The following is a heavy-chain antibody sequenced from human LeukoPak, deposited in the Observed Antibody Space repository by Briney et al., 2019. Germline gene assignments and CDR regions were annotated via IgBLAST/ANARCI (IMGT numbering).Heavy chain of an antibody. CDR2: IKQDGREK. J-gene: IGHJ4*02. CDR1: GFTFSSYW. V-gene: IGHV3-7*01. D-gene: IGHD3-16*01. CDR3: ARDIDRYYGDY. Sequence: GGSLRLSCAASGFTFSSYWMSWVRQAPGKGLERVANIKQDGREKYYVDSVKGRFTISRDNAKNSLYLQMNNLRAEDTAVYYCARDIDRYYGDYWGQGTLVTVSS.